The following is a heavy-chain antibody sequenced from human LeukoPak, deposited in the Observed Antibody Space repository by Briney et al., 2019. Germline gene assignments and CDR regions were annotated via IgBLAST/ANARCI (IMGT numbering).Heavy chain of an antibody. CDR2: ISADNGNT. Sequence: ASVKVSCKASGYTFTSYAMHWVRQAPGQRLEWMGWISADNGNTNYVQKFQGRVTMTTDTSTSTAYMELRSLRSDDTAVYYCARALYHTFDYWGQGTLVTVSS. D-gene: IGHD2-2*01. V-gene: IGHV1-3*01. CDR3: ARALYHTFDY. CDR1: GYTFTSYA. J-gene: IGHJ4*02.